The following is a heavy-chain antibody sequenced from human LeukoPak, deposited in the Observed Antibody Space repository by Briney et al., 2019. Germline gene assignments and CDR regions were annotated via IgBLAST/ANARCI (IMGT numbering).Heavy chain of an antibody. D-gene: IGHD5-18*01. CDR3: ASSTAPRVDLDY. CDR1: GVTFSSYA. CDR2: ISGSGGST. Sequence: GGSLRLPCAASGVTFSSYAMSWVRQAPGKGLEWVSAISGSGGSTYYADSVKGRFTIPRDNSKNTLYLQMNSPRAEDTAVYYCASSTAPRVDLDYWGQGTLVTVSS. V-gene: IGHV3-23*01. J-gene: IGHJ4*02.